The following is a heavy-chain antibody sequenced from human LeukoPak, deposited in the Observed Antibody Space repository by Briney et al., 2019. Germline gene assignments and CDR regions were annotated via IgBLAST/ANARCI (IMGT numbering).Heavy chain of an antibody. CDR3: ARGQGRNYVAY. D-gene: IGHD4-11*01. Sequence: ASVKVSCKASGYIFINYAIHWVRQAPGQRLEWMGWISGGNGNTEYSQNLQGRVTFSRDTSATTAYMELSSLRYEDTAIYYCARGQGRNYVAYWGQGTLVTVSS. CDR2: ISGGNGNT. V-gene: IGHV1-3*01. CDR1: GYIFINYA. J-gene: IGHJ4*02.